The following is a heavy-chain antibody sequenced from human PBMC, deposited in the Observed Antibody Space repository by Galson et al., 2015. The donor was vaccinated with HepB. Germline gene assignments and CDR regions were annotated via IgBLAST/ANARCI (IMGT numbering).Heavy chain of an antibody. CDR3: ARESIVMIIAAFDI. CDR1: GYNFINYA. D-gene: IGHD3-16*01. J-gene: IGHJ3*02. CDR2: INTNTGNP. Sequence: SVKVSCKASGYNFINYAINWVRQAPGQGPEWMGWINTNTGNPTYAQGFTGRFVFSLDTSVSTAYLQITSLKADDTAVYYCARESIVMIIAAFDIWGQGTMVTVSS. V-gene: IGHV7-4-1*02.